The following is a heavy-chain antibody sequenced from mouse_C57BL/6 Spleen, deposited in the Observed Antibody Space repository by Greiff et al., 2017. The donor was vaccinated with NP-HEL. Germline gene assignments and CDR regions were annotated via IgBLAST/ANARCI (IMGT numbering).Heavy chain of an antibody. CDR1: GYTFTDYY. CDR2: INPNNGGT. J-gene: IGHJ3*01. V-gene: IGHV1-26*01. D-gene: IGHD1-1*01. CDR3: ARSPTTVVAPEFAY. Sequence: EVQLQQSGPELVKPGASVKISCKASGYTFTDYYMNWVKQSHGKSLEWIGDINPNNGGTSYNQKFKGKATLTVDKSSSTAYMELRSLTSEDSAVYYCARSPTTVVAPEFAYWGQGTLVTVSA.